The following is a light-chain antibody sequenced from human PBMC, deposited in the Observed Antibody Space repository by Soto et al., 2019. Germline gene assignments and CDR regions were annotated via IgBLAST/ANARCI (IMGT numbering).Light chain of an antibody. Sequence: PAIVSLSPGERATLSCRASQSVNNFFAWYQQKPGQAPRLLIYGASTRATGIPARFSGSGSGTEFTLTISGLQSEDSGVYYCLQHYAWPWTFGQGTKVDIK. CDR2: GAS. CDR1: QSVNNF. V-gene: IGKV3-15*01. J-gene: IGKJ1*01. CDR3: LQHYAWPWT.